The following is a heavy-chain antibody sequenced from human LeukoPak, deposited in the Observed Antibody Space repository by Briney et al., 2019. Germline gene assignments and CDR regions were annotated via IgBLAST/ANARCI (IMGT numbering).Heavy chain of an antibody. J-gene: IGHJ4*02. Sequence: GGSLRLSCAASGFTFSSYSMNWVRQAPGKGLEWVSYISSSSSTIYYADSVKGRFTISRDNAKNTLYLEMNSLKAEDTAVYYCAGKWPLDYWGQGTLVTVSS. CDR2: ISSSSSTI. V-gene: IGHV3-48*04. D-gene: IGHD5-12*01. CDR1: GFTFSSYS. CDR3: AGKWPLDY.